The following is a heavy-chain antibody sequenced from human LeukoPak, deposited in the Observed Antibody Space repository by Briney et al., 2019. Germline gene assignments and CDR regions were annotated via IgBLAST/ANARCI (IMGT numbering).Heavy chain of an antibody. CDR3: ATDFYDST. J-gene: IGHJ5*02. Sequence: TGGSLRLSCATSGFTFSNAWMNWVRQAPGKGLEWVGRIRSNSDGGTIDYAASVKGRFTLSRDDSKTTLYLQMNSLQTEGTAVYYCATDFYDSTWGQGTLVTVSS. D-gene: IGHD3-22*01. CDR2: IRSNSDGGTI. V-gene: IGHV3-15*07. CDR1: GFTFSNAW.